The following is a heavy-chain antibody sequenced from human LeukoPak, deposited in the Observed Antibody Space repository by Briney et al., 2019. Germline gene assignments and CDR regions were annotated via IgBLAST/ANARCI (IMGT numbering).Heavy chain of an antibody. D-gene: IGHD2-2*01. CDR1: GYSFTSYW. Sequence: GESLKISCQGSGYSFTSYWIGWVRQTPGKGLEWMGIIYPGDSDTTYSPSFQGQVTISADKSISTAYLQWSSLKASDTAMYYCARRDGYCSSTSCYADYYYGMDVWGQGTTVTVSS. CDR3: ARRDGYCSSTSCYADYYYGMDV. V-gene: IGHV5-51*01. CDR2: IYPGDSDT. J-gene: IGHJ6*02.